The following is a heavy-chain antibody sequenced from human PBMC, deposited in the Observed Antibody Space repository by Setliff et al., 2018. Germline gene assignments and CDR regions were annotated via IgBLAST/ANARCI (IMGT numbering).Heavy chain of an antibody. D-gene: IGHD3-22*01. CDR3: AKEGGGYSYDTSGYYYDYYYYCYMDV. CDR2: ICSDGSNK. V-gene: IGHV3-33*06. Sequence: GGSLRLSCAASGFTFSSYAIHWVRQAPGKGLERVAVICSDGSNKFYADSVKGRFTISGDNSKSTLFLQMNSLRAEDTAVYFCAKEGGGYSYDTSGYYYDYYYYCYMDVWGKGTTVIVSS. CDR1: GFTFSSYA. J-gene: IGHJ6*03.